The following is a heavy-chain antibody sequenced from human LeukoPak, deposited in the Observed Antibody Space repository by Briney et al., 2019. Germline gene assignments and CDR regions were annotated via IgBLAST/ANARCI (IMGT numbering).Heavy chain of an antibody. CDR2: ISGSGGST. CDR3: AKRGYSYGPSWYFDY. J-gene: IGHJ4*02. V-gene: IGHV3-23*01. CDR1: GFTFSSYA. D-gene: IGHD5-18*01. Sequence: TGGSLRLSCAASGFTFSSYAMSWVRQAPGKGLEWVSAISGSGGSTYYADSVKGRFTISRDNSKNTLYLQMNSLRAEDTAVYYCAKRGYSYGPSWYFDYWGQGTLVTVSS.